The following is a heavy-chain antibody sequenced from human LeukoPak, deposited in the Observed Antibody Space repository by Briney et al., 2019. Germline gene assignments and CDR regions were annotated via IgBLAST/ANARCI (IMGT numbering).Heavy chain of an antibody. CDR2: ISSSSSTI. J-gene: IGHJ4*02. CDR3: ASERNDY. Sequence: PGGSLRLSCAASGFTLSTYTMNWVRQASGKGLQWFSYISSSSSTIYYADSVKGRFTISRDNAKNSLYLQMNSLRDEDTAVYYCASERNDYWGQGTLVTVSS. CDR1: GFTLSTYT. V-gene: IGHV3-48*02.